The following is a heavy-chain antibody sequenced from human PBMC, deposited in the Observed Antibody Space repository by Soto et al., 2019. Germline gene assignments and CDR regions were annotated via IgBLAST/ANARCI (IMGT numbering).Heavy chain of an antibody. D-gene: IGHD3-22*01. V-gene: IGHV4-31*03. Sequence: QVQLQESGPGLVKPSQTLSLTCTVSGGSISSGGYYWSWIRQHPGKGLEWIGYIYYSGSTYYNPSLKSRVTVSVDTSKHQFSLKLSSVTAADTAVYYCARRAETTSNYYDSSGDNWFDPWGQGTLVTVSS. CDR1: GGSISSGGYY. CDR3: ARRAETTSNYYDSSGDNWFDP. CDR2: IYYSGST. J-gene: IGHJ5*02.